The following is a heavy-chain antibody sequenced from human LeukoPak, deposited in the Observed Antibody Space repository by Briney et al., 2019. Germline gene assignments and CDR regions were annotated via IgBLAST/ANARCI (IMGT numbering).Heavy chain of an antibody. D-gene: IGHD6-19*01. CDR1: GYNFANYW. CDR2: IYPGDSDT. V-gene: IGHV5-51*01. J-gene: IGHJ4*02. CDR3: ARKYTSGWPN. Sequence: GKSLKISCQGSGYNFANYWIGWVRQMPGKGLEWMGIIYPGDSDTRYSPSFQGQVTISADKSISTAYLQWSSLKASDTAIYYCARKYTSGWPNWGQGTLVTVSS.